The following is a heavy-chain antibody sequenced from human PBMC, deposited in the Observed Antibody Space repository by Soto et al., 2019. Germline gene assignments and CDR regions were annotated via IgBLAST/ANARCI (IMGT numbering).Heavy chain of an antibody. V-gene: IGHV4-30-4*01. Sequence: TLSLTCTVSGGSISSGDYYWSWIRQPPGKGLEWIGYILYSGTTNYNPSLESRLTISVDTSKNQFSLKLTSVTAADTAVYYCARNGALDYRGRGTLVTVSS. CDR1: GGSISSGDYY. D-gene: IGHD2-8*01. J-gene: IGHJ4*02. CDR3: ARNGALDY. CDR2: ILYSGTT.